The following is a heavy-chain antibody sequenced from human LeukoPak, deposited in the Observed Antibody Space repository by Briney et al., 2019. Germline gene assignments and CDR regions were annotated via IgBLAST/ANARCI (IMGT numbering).Heavy chain of an antibody. CDR3: ARDSPMVRGVIPNYYYYYMDV. CDR2: IYYSGST. V-gene: IGHV4-30-4*08. CDR1: GGSISSGGYY. Sequence: SETLSLTCTVSGGSISSGGYYWSWIRQPPGKGLEWIGYIYYSGSTYYNPSLKSRVTISVDTSKNQFSLKLSSVTAADTAVYYCARDSPMVRGVIPNYYYYYMDVWGKGTTVTVSS. J-gene: IGHJ6*03. D-gene: IGHD3-10*01.